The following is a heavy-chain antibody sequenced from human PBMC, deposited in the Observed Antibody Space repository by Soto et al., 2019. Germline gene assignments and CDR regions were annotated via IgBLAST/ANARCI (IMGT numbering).Heavy chain of an antibody. CDR2: ISGSGGST. Sequence: EVQLLESGGGLVQPGGSLRLSCAASGFTFSSYAMSWVRQAPGKGLEWVSGISGSGGSTHHADSVKCRFTISRDNSKNTVYLQMSSLRAEATAVYYCAKAPGLKDIATLFDFWGQGTLVTVSS. D-gene: IGHD2-15*01. CDR1: GFTFSSYA. V-gene: IGHV3-23*01. J-gene: IGHJ4*02. CDR3: AKAPGLKDIATLFDF.